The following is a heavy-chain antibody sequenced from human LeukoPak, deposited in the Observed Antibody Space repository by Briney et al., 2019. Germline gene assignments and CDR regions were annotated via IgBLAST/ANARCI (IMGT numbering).Heavy chain of an antibody. CDR1: GYTFTGYY. Sequence: GASVKVSCKASGYTFTGYYMHWVRQAPGQGLEWMGWINPNSGGTNYAQKFQGRVTMTRDTSISTAYMELSRLRSDDTAVYYCARDAIPFSPGTRFDPWGQGTLVTVSS. CDR3: ARDAIPFSPGTRFDP. J-gene: IGHJ5*02. V-gene: IGHV1-2*02. CDR2: INPNSGGT. D-gene: IGHD2/OR15-2a*01.